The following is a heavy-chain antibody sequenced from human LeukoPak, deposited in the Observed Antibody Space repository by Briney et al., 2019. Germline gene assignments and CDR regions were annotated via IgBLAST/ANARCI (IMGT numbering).Heavy chain of an antibody. D-gene: IGHD4-23*01. CDR1: GGSISSGGYS. CDR2: IYHSGST. Sequence: SETLSLTCAVSGGSISSGGYSWSWIRQPPGKGLEWIGYIYHSGSTYYNPSLKSRVTISVDRSKNQFSLNLTSVTAADTAVYYCARGRGNSPFDYWGQGTLVTVSS. V-gene: IGHV4-30-2*01. J-gene: IGHJ4*02. CDR3: ARGRGNSPFDY.